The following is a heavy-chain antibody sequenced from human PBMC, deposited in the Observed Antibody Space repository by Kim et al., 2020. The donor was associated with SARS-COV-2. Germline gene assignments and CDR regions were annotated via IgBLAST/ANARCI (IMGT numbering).Heavy chain of an antibody. CDR3: LGGFYFDY. Sequence: GNGNTMYSQKFQSRVTFTPDTSACTAYMELRFLRSEDSAVYYCLGGFYFDYWGQGTLVTVSS. D-gene: IGHD3-16*01. CDR2: GNGNT. J-gene: IGHJ4*02. V-gene: IGHV1-3*01.